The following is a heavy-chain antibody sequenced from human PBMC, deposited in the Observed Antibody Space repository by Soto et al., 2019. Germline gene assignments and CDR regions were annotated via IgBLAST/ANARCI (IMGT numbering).Heavy chain of an antibody. V-gene: IGHV3-30*03. CDR1: GLTFNTSG. CDR2: ISYDGATQ. Sequence: GGSLRLSCGVSGLTFNTSGMHWVRQAPGKGLEWLAVISYDGATQYYGDTVKGRFTISRDNSKNSLYLQMNSLRDEDTAVYYCAREQLLTTYYYYYGMDVWGQGITVTVSS. J-gene: IGHJ6*02. D-gene: IGHD2-2*01. CDR3: AREQLLTTYYYYYGMDV.